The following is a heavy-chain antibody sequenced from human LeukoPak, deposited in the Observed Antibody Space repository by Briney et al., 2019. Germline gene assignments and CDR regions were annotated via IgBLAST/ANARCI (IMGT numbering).Heavy chain of an antibody. Sequence: SVKVSCKASGGTFSSYAISWVRQAPGQGLEWMGGIIPIFGTANYAQKFQGRVTITTDESTSTAYMELSSLRSEDTAVYYCARDSGSSSSVSDYYYYYMDVWGKGTTVTVSS. V-gene: IGHV1-69*05. CDR3: ARDSGSSSSVSDYYYYYMDV. J-gene: IGHJ6*03. CDR1: GGTFSSYA. CDR2: IIPIFGTA. D-gene: IGHD6-6*01.